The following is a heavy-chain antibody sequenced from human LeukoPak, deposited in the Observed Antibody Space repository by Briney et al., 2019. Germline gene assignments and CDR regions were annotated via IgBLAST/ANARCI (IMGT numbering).Heavy chain of an antibody. CDR1: GFTVSSSY. CDR2: ISSSSTTI. D-gene: IGHD3-22*01. CDR3: ARDRYYYDSSGYPLGY. J-gene: IGHJ4*02. Sequence: GGSLRLSCAASGFTVSSSYMNWVRQAPGKGLEWISYISSSSTTIYYADSVKGRFTISRDNAKNSLYLQMNSLRAEDTAVYYCARDRYYYDSSGYPLGYWGQGTLVTVSS. V-gene: IGHV3-48*04.